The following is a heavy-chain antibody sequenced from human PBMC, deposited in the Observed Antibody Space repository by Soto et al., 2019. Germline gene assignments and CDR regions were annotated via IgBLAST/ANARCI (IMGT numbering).Heavy chain of an antibody. CDR3: ARVFSSGWYYPINAFDI. CDR2: IIPIFGTA. J-gene: IGHJ3*02. D-gene: IGHD6-19*01. Sequence: QVQLVQSGAEVKKPGSSVKVSCKASGGTFSSYAISWVRQAPGQGLEWMGGIIPIFGTANYAQKFQGRVTITADEYTSTAYMELSSLRSEDTAVYYCARVFSSGWYYPINAFDIWVQGTMVTVSS. V-gene: IGHV1-69*01. CDR1: GGTFSSYA.